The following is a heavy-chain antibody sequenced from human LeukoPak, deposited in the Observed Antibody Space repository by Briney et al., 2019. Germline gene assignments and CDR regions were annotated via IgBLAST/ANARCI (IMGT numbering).Heavy chain of an antibody. Sequence: GGSLRLSCAASGFTVSSNYMSWVRQAPGKGLEWVSVIYSGGSTYYADSVKGRSTISRDNSKNTLYLQMNSLRAEDTAVYYCARERGSGSLDYWGQGTLVTVSS. J-gene: IGHJ4*02. CDR2: IYSGGST. CDR3: ARERGSGSLDY. CDR1: GFTVSSNY. V-gene: IGHV3-53*01. D-gene: IGHD1-26*01.